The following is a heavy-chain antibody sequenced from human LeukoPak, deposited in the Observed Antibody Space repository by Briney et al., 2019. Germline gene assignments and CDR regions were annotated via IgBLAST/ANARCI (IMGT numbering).Heavy chain of an antibody. J-gene: IGHJ6*02. Sequence: GESLRLSCAASGFTFGSYEMNWVRQAPGKGLEWVSYISSSGTLIYYADSVKGRFTISRDNAKNSLYLQMNSLRAEDTAVYYCASAAGLYYGMDVWGQGTTVTVSS. V-gene: IGHV3-48*03. D-gene: IGHD3/OR15-3a*01. CDR3: ASAAGLYYGMDV. CDR1: GFTFGSYE. CDR2: ISSSGTLI.